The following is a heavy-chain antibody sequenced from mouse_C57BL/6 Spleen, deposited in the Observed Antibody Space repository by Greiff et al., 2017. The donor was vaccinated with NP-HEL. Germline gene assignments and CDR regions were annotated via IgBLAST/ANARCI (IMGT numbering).Heavy chain of an antibody. CDR1: GYSITSGYY. CDR2: ISYDGSN. D-gene: IGHD3-1*01. CDR3: ARDRGYRDFDY. J-gene: IGHJ2*01. Sequence: EVQLQQSGPGLVKPSQSLSLTCSVTGYSITSGYYRYWIRQPPGNKLEWMGFISYDGSNNYNPSLKNRIPITRDTSKNQFILKLKSVTAEDTATYYYARDRGYRDFDYWGQGTTLTVSS. V-gene: IGHV3-6*01.